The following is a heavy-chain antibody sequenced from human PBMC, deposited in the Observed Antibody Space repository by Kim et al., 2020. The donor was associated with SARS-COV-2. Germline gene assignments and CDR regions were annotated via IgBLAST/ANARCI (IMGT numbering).Heavy chain of an antibody. CDR3: ARDRYDSSGQVLDY. Sequence: GGSLRLSCAASGFTFSSYAMHWVRQAPGKGLEWVAVISYDGSNKYYADSVKGRFTISRDNSKNTLYLQMNSLRAEDTAVYYCARDRYDSSGQVLDYWGQETLVTVSS. CDR1: GFTFSSYA. J-gene: IGHJ4*02. V-gene: IGHV3-30*04. CDR2: ISYDGSNK. D-gene: IGHD3-22*01.